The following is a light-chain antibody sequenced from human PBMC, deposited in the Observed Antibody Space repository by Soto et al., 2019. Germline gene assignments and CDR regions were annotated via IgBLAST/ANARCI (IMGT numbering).Light chain of an antibody. CDR3: QQYNNWYT. CDR1: QSVNTK. J-gene: IGKJ2*01. Sequence: ETVMTQSPAPLSVSPGERATLSCRASQSVNTKLAWYQHKVGQAPRLLIYGASTRATGIPTRFSGSGSGTDFTLTISSLQSEDFAIYFCQQYNNWYTFGQGTKLEIK. CDR2: GAS. V-gene: IGKV3-15*01.